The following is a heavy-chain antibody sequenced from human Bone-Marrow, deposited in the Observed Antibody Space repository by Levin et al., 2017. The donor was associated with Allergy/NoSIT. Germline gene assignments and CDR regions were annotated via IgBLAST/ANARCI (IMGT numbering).Heavy chain of an antibody. CDR3: ARGAYSYGHYWYFDL. CDR2: VTYTGSS. D-gene: IGHD5-18*01. CDR1: GGSVSSSNYY. Sequence: PSETLSLTCTVSGGSVSSSNYYWNWIRQSPGKGLEWIGYVTYTGSSNHNPSLKSRDTILVDTSENQFSLKLSSVTAADTAVYYCARGAYSYGHYWYFDLWGRGTLVTVSS. V-gene: IGHV4-61*01. J-gene: IGHJ2*01.